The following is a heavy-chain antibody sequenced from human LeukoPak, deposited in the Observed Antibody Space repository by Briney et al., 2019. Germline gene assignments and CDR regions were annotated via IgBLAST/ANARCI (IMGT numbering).Heavy chain of an antibody. D-gene: IGHD6-13*01. CDR1: DGSFSGYY. CDR2: INHSGST. J-gene: IGHJ4*02. Sequence: SETLSLTCAVYDGSFSGYYWSWIRQPPGKGLEWIGEINHSGSTNYNPSLKSRVTISVDTSKNQFSLKLSSVTAADTAVYYCASIAGDSSSWYRAYYFDYWGQGTLVTVSS. V-gene: IGHV4-34*01. CDR3: ASIAGDSSSWYRAYYFDY.